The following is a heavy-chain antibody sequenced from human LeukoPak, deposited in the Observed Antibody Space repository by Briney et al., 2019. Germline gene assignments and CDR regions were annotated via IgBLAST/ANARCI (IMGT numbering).Heavy chain of an antibody. D-gene: IGHD2/OR15-2a*01. J-gene: IGHJ4*02. CDR1: GNTFTDYH. CDR3: AKWDYHFPHIDY. V-gene: IGHV1-2*02. CDR2: ISPNSGGT. Sequence: GASVKVSCKASGNTFTDYHLHWLRQAPGQGLEWMGWISPNSGGTNSAQKFQGRVTMTRDTSISTAYLELSGLISDDTAVYYCAKWDYHFPHIDYWGQGTLVTVSS.